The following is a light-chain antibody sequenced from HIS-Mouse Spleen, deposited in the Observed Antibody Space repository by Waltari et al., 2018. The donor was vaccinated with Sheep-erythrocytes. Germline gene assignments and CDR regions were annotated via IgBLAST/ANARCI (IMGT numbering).Light chain of an antibody. Sequence: QSALTQPRSVSGSPGQSVTISCTGTRSDVGGYNYVSWYQQHPGKAPKLMIYAVSKRPSGVPDRFSGSKSGNTASLTISGLQAEDEADYYCAAWDDSLNGYVFGTGTKVTVL. CDR3: AAWDDSLNGYV. CDR1: RSDVGGYNY. V-gene: IGLV2-11*01. CDR2: AVS. J-gene: IGLJ1*01.